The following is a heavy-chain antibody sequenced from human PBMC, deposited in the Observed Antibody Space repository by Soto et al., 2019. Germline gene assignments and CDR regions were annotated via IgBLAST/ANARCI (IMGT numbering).Heavy chain of an antibody. Sequence: SVKVSCKASGGTFSSYAISWVRQAPGQGLEWMGGIIPIFGTANYAQKFQGRVTITADKSTSTAYMELSSLRSEDTAVYYCARSTIVVVNWFDPWGQGTLVTVSS. D-gene: IGHD3-22*01. CDR3: ARSTIVVVNWFDP. CDR1: GGTFSSYA. V-gene: IGHV1-69*06. J-gene: IGHJ5*02. CDR2: IIPIFGTA.